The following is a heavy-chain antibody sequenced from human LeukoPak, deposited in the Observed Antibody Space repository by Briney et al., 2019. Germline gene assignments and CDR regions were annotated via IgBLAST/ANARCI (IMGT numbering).Heavy chain of an antibody. CDR3: AREGKGQDFDY. V-gene: IGHV3-30*03. Sequence: GSLRLSCAASGFTFSSYGMHWVRQAPGKGLEWVAVISYDGSNKYYADSVKGRFTISRDNSKNTLYLQMNSLRAEDTAVYYCAREGKGQDFDYWGQGTLVTVSS. CDR1: GFTFSSYG. CDR2: ISYDGSNK. D-gene: IGHD3-10*01. J-gene: IGHJ4*02.